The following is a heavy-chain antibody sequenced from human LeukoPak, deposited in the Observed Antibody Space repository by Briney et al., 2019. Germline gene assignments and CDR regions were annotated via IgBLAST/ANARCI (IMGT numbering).Heavy chain of an antibody. V-gene: IGHV4-39*07. Sequence: SETLSLTCTVSGGSISSRSYYWGWIRQPPGKGLEWIGSIYYSGSTYYNPSVKSRVTISVDTSKNQFSLKLSSVTAADTAVYYCARVSDYGDNFDYWGQGTLVTVSS. CDR2: IYYSGST. J-gene: IGHJ4*02. D-gene: IGHD4-17*01. CDR1: GGSISSRSYY. CDR3: ARVSDYGDNFDY.